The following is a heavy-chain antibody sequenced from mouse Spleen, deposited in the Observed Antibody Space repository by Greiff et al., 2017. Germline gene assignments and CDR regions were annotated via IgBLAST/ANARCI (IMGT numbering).Heavy chain of an antibody. CDR2: IYPRDGST. D-gene: IGHD3-2*01. Sequence: VQLQQSGPELVKPGASVKLSCKASGYTFTSYDINWVKQRPGQGLEWIGWIYPRDGSTKYNEKFKGKATLTVDTSSSTAYMALHSLTSEDSAVYFGASPLDSSGYSWFAYWGQGTLVTVSA. J-gene: IGHJ3*01. CDR1: GYTFTSYD. CDR3: ASPLDSSGYSWFAY. V-gene: IGHV1-85*01.